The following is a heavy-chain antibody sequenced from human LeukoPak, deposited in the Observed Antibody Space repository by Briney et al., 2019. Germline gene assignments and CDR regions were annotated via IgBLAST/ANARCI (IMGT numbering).Heavy chain of an antibody. CDR1: GGTFSSYA. CDR2: IIPIFGTA. Sequence: GASVKVSCKASGGTFSSYAISWVRQAPGQGLEWMGGIIPIFGTANYAQKFQGRVTITTDESTSTAYMELSSLRSEDTAVYYCARGSLGYCSSTSCYDYYYYYMDVWGKGTTVTVSS. J-gene: IGHJ6*03. D-gene: IGHD2-2*01. CDR3: ARGSLGYCSSTSCYDYYYYYMDV. V-gene: IGHV1-69*05.